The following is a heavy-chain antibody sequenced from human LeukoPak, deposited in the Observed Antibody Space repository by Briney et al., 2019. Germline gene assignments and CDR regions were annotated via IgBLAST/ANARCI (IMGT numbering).Heavy chain of an antibody. Sequence: GGSLRLSCAASGFTFSRSSMNWVRQAPGKGLEWVSFISSSGATIYYADTVQGRFTISRDNAKNSLYLQMNSLRVEDTAVYFCARDHESVIAARLIFWGLGTLVTVSS. CDR1: GFTFSRSS. CDR2: ISSSGATI. CDR3: ARDHESVIAARLIF. J-gene: IGHJ4*02. V-gene: IGHV3-48*01. D-gene: IGHD6-6*01.